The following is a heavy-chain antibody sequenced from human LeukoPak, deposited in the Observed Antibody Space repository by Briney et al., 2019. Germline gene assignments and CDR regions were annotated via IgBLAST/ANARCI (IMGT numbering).Heavy chain of an antibody. J-gene: IGHJ3*02. Sequence: SVKVSCKASGGTFSSYAISWVRQAPGQGLEWMGGIIPIFGTANYAQKFQGRVTITADESTSTAYMELSSLRSEDTAVYYCARDWVYTVRGARGIAFDIWGQGTMVTVSS. CDR2: IIPIFGTA. V-gene: IGHV1-69*13. CDR3: ARDWVYTVRGARGIAFDI. CDR1: GGTFSSYA. D-gene: IGHD3-10*01.